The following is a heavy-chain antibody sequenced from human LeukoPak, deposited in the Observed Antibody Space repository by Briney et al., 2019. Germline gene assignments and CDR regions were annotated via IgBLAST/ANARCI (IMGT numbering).Heavy chain of an antibody. D-gene: IGHD3-22*01. J-gene: IGHJ4*02. CDR3: ARTQRDSGTSGYFYV. CDR1: GGSISSSSYY. CDR2: IYYSGST. V-gene: IGHV4-39*07. Sequence: SETLSLTCTVSGGSISSSSYYWGWIRQPPGKGLEWIGSIYYSGSTYYNPSLKSRVTISVDTSKNQFSLKLSSVTAADTAVYYCARTQRDSGTSGYFYVWGQGILVTVST.